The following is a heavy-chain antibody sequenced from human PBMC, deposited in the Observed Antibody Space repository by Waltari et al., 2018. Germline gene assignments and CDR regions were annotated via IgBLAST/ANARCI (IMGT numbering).Heavy chain of an antibody. D-gene: IGHD6-13*01. CDR1: GFTFSSYW. V-gene: IGHV3-7*01. J-gene: IGHJ4*02. Sequence: EVQLVESGGGLVQPGGSLSLSCAASGFTFSSYWMSWVRPAPGKGLEWVANIKQDGSEKYYVDSVKGRFTISRDNAKNSLYLQMNSLRAEDTAVYYCARFSDSSSSLWGYWGQGTLVTVSS. CDR2: IKQDGSEK. CDR3: ARFSDSSSSLWGY.